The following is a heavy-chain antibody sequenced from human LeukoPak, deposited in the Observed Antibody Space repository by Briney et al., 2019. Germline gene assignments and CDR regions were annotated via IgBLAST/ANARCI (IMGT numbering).Heavy chain of an antibody. CDR2: ISGSGGST. CDR1: GFTLSSYA. J-gene: IGHJ4*02. V-gene: IGHV3-23*01. Sequence: QPGGSLRLSCAASGFTLSSYAMSWVRQAPGKGLEWVSAISGSGGSTYYADSVKGRLAISRDNSKNTLYLQMNSLRAEDTAVYYCAREYYDSSDYPRQHYFDYWGQGTLVTVSS. D-gene: IGHD3-22*01. CDR3: AREYYDSSDYPRQHYFDY.